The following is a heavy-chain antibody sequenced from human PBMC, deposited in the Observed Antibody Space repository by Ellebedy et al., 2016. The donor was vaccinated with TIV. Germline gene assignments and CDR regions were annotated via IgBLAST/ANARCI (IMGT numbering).Heavy chain of an antibody. CDR3: VRGSNDWYGMDY. CDR1: GFTFSSYS. CDR2: ISGSSASI. J-gene: IGHJ4*02. Sequence: GESLKISCAASGFTFSSYSMNWVRQATGKGLEWLSYISGSSASIYYVDSVKGRFTISRDNAKNSLYLQMSRLTDEDTAIYYCVRGSNDWYGMDYWGQGTLVTVSS. D-gene: IGHD6-19*01. V-gene: IGHV3-48*02.